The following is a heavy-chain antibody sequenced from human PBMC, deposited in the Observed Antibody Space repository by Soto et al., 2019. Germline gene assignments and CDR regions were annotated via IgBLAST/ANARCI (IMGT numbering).Heavy chain of an antibody. D-gene: IGHD1-1*01. CDR2: ISYDGSNK. V-gene: IGHV3-30-3*01. CDR3: AIRQEHPAPLAY. CDR1: GFTFSSYA. Sequence: PGGSLRLSCAASGFTFSSYAMHWVRQAPGKGLEWVAVISYDGSNKYYADSVKGRFTISRDNSKNTLYLQMNSLRAEDTAVYYFAIRQEHPAPLAYWGQGTLVTVSS. J-gene: IGHJ4*02.